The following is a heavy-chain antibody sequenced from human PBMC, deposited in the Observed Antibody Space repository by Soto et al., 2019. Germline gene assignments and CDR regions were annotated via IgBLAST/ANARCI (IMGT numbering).Heavy chain of an antibody. CDR1: GFTFSTFW. Sequence: PGGSLRLSCAASGFTFSTFWMHWVRQAPGKGLEWVGFIRSKAYGGTTEYAASVKGRFTISRDDSKSIAYLQMNSLKTEDTAVYYCTREVWELLSYYGMDVWGQGTTVTVSS. CDR2: IRSKAYGGTT. D-gene: IGHD1-26*01. J-gene: IGHJ6*02. V-gene: IGHV3-49*04. CDR3: TREVWELLSYYGMDV.